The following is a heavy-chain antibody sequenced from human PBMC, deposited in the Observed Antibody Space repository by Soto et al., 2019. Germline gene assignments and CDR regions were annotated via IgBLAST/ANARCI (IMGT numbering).Heavy chain of an antibody. J-gene: IGHJ6*03. Sequence: QVQLVQSGAEVKKPGASVKVSCKASGYTFTGYYMHWVRQAPGQGLEWMGWINPNSGGTNYAQKFQGGVTRTRDASISTAYRELSRLRSDDTAVYYCARSQTRHYYYYMDVWGKGTTVTVSS. CDR3: ARSQTRHYYYYMDV. CDR2: INPNSGGT. CDR1: GYTFTGYY. V-gene: IGHV1-2*02.